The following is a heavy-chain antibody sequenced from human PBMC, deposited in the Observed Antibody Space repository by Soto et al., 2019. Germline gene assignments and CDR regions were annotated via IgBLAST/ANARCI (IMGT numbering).Heavy chain of an antibody. CDR2: TSATGSTT. D-gene: IGHD3-3*01. Sequence: EVQLLESGGGLVQPGGSLRLSCAVSGFTFSTHAMSWVRQAPGKGLEWVSGTSATGSTTYYADSVKGQFTISRDNSKNTLYRQMNSLRAEDTAVYYCAKRPRGFFGVDNHITYYFDYWGQGTLVTVSS. V-gene: IGHV3-23*01. J-gene: IGHJ4*02. CDR3: AKRPRGFFGVDNHITYYFDY. CDR1: GFTFSTHA.